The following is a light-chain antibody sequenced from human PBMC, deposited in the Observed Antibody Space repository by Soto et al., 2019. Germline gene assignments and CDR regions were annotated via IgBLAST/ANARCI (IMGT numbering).Light chain of an antibody. CDR2: AAS. J-gene: IGKJ2*01. Sequence: DIQMTQSPSSLSASVGDSVTITCRASQTISTYLNWYQQKVGKAPKLLIHAASSLQSGVPSRFSGSGSGTDFTLTISSLEPEDFASYYCHQSYSAPYTFGQGTKVDIK. V-gene: IGKV1-39*01. CDR3: HQSYSAPYT. CDR1: QTISTY.